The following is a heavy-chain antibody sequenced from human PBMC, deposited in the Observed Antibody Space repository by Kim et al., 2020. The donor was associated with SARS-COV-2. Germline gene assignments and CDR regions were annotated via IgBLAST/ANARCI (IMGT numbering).Heavy chain of an antibody. D-gene: IGHD1-1*01. CDR2: ISYDGSNK. Sequence: GGSLRLSCAASGFTFSSYGMHWVRQAPGKGLEWVAVISYDGSNKYYADSVKGRFTISRDNSKNTLYLQMNSLRAEDTAVYYCAKNSETGTTEYWGQGTLVTVSS. CDR1: GFTFSSYG. V-gene: IGHV3-30*18. CDR3: AKNSETGTTEY. J-gene: IGHJ4*02.